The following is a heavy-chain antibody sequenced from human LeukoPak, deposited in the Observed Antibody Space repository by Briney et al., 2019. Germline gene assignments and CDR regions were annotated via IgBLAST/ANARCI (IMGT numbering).Heavy chain of an antibody. D-gene: IGHD3-3*01. CDR1: GGTFSSYA. Sequence: GASLKVSCKASGGTFSSYAISWVRQAPGQGLEWMGGIIPIFGTANYAQKFQGRVTITTDESTSTAYMELSSLRSEDTAVYYCAGGPWGGISFTYYDFWSGYFFDYWGQGTLVTVSS. J-gene: IGHJ4*02. V-gene: IGHV1-69*05. CDR3: AGGPWGGISFTYYDFWSGYFFDY. CDR2: IIPIFGTA.